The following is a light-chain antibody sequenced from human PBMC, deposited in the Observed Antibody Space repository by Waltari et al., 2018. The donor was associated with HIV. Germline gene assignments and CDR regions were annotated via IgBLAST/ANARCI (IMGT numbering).Light chain of an antibody. CDR2: RNT. J-gene: IGLJ3*02. CDR3: GTWDDSLNAYWM. Sequence: QSVLTQPPSASGTPGQMVTISCSGSSSNVGSNPVNWYQQFPGTAPKLLIYRNTQQRSGGTDRFSGAKSGSSAALAISRLQSAEEADDYCGTWDDSLNAYWMFGGGTKLTV. CDR1: SSNVGSNP. V-gene: IGLV1-44*01.